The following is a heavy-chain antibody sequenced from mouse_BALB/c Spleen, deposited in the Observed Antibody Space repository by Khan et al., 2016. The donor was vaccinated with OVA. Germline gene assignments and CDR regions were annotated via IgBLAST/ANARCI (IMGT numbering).Heavy chain of an antibody. J-gene: IGHJ2*01. V-gene: IGHV2-2*02. CDR2: IWSGGIT. CDR3: AKNRNGYFDY. Sequence: QVQLQQSGPGLVQPSQSLSITCTVSGCSLTNYGVHWVRQSPGKGLEWLGVIWSGGITDYNETFISRLSISKDISKSQVFFKMNSLQANDTAIYYCAKNRNGYFDYWGQGTTLTVSS. D-gene: IGHD1-1*02. CDR1: GCSLTNYG.